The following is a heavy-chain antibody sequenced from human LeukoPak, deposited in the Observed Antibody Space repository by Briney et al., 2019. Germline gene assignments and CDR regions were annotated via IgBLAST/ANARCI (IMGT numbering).Heavy chain of an antibody. CDR3: AKDLVGGNYAY. D-gene: IGHD3-3*01. Sequence: GGSLRLSCAASGFTFSSYSMNWVRQAPGKGLEWVSSISSSSSYIYYADSVKGRFTISRDNSKNTLYLQMNSLRAEDTAVYYCAKDLVGGNYAYWGQGTLVTVSS. V-gene: IGHV3-21*01. J-gene: IGHJ4*02. CDR2: ISSSSSYI. CDR1: GFTFSSYS.